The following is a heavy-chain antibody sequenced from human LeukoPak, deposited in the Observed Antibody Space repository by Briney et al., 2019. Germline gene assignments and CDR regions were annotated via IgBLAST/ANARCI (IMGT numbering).Heavy chain of an antibody. D-gene: IGHD5-12*01. V-gene: IGHV3-21*01. CDR2: ISSSSSYI. CDR1: GFTFSSYS. J-gene: IGHJ4*02. CDR3: ARDRPYSGYGSY. Sequence: VGSLRLSCAASGFTFSSYSMNWVRQAPGKGLEWVSSISSSSSYIYYADSVKGRFTISRDNAKNSLYLQMNSLRAEDTAVYYCARDRPYSGYGSYWGQGTLVTVSS.